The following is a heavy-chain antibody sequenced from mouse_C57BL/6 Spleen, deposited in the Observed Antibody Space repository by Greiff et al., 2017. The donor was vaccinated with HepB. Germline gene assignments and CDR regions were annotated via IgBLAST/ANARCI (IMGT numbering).Heavy chain of an antibody. Sequence: QVQLKQSGPELVKPGASVKISCKASGYAFSSSWMNWVKQRPGKGLEWIGRIYPGDGDTNYNGKFKGKATLTADKSSSTAYMQLSSLTSEDSAVYFCAIYYGNDVSYAMDYWGQGTSVTVSS. J-gene: IGHJ4*01. V-gene: IGHV1-82*01. D-gene: IGHD2-2*01. CDR1: GYAFSSSW. CDR3: AIYYGNDVSYAMDY. CDR2: IYPGDGDT.